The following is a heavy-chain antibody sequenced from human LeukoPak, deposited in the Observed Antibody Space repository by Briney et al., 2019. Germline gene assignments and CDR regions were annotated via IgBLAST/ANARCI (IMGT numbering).Heavy chain of an antibody. CDR3: AKAGWYRYFDY. Sequence: PGGSLRLSCAASGFTFSSYAMSWVRQAPGKGLEWVSSITGSGGSTYHADSVKGRFTISRDNSKNTLYLQMNSLRAEDTAVYYCAKAGWYRYFDYWGQGTLVTVSS. CDR1: GFTFSSYA. CDR2: ITGSGGST. V-gene: IGHV3-23*01. D-gene: IGHD6-19*01. J-gene: IGHJ4*02.